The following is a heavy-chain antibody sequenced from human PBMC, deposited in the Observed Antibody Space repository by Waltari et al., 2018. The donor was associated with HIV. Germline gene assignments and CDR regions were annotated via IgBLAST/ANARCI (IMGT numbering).Heavy chain of an antibody. D-gene: IGHD3-3*01. Sequence: EVQLVESGGGLVKPGGSLRLSCVVSGFTCNTFSMKWVRQAPGKGLEWVSSISSTSSFIYYADSVKGRFTISRDNGKNSLYLQINNLRVEDTAVYYCASEDFWSGPHNWGQGTLVTVSS. CDR1: GFTCNTFS. CDR3: ASEDFWSGPHN. J-gene: IGHJ4*02. V-gene: IGHV3-21*01. CDR2: ISSTSSFI.